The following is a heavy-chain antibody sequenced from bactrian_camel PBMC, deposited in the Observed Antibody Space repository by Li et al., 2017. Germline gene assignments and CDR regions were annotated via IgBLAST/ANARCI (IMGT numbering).Heavy chain of an antibody. D-gene: IGHD7*01. CDR2: VDSGGGYT. CDR3: VRDGPGGGSDFDY. Sequence: VQLVESVGGLVQPGGSLRLSCAASGFTGSSYSMSWVRQAPGKGLEWVSKVDSGGGYTLYSDSGEGRFTISRDNAKNTVYLQMNSLKPEDTAVYYCVRDGPGGGSDFDYWGQGTQVTVS. J-gene: IGHJ6*01. CDR1: GFTGSSYS. V-gene: IGHV3S35*01.